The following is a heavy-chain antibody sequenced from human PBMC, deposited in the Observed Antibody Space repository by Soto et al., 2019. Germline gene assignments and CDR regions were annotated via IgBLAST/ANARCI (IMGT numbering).Heavy chain of an antibody. CDR3: ARDRGSSGMFEMDV. J-gene: IGHJ3*01. V-gene: IGHV3-48*02. Sequence: GQLVESGGDFVQPGASLRLSCVASRFPFDVYSMHWVRQAPGKGLEWVSYIRHTTSATFYADAVKGRFTISRDNRKNSLFLQMNSLRDDDTGVYFCARDRGSSGMFEMDVWGPGTLVTVSS. CDR1: RFPFDVYS. CDR2: IRHTTSAT. D-gene: IGHD6-19*01.